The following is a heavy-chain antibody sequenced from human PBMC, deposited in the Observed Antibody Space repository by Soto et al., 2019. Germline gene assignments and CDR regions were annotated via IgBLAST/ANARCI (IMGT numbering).Heavy chain of an antibody. Sequence: WGSLRLPCAASEFTFSSYARSWVSQAPGKGLEWVSSTSYNGAATYYGDSVRGRFTFSRDNSKNMLYLQMNSLTAGDTAVYYCATISVASNTEYWGQGTQVTVSS. J-gene: IGHJ4*02. D-gene: IGHD5-12*01. CDR1: EFTFSSYA. CDR2: TSYNGAAT. V-gene: IGHV3-23*01. CDR3: ATISVASNTEY.